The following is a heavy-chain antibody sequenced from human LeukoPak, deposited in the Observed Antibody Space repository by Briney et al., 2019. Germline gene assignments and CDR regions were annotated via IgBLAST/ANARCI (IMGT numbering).Heavy chain of an antibody. CDR1: GFTFTNYW. J-gene: IGHJ6*03. Sequence: GGSLRLSCAASGFTFTNYWMSWVRQAPGKGLEWVASIEKGGSEKDYVDSVKGRFTISRDNAKNSLYLQMNSLRAEDTAVYHCARVRGVSIYYSYMDVWGKGTTVTVSS. V-gene: IGHV3-7*01. CDR3: ARVRGVSIYYSYMDV. D-gene: IGHD3-10*01. CDR2: IEKGGSEK.